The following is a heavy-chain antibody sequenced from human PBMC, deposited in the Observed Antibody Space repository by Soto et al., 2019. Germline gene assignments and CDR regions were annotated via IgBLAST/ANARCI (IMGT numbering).Heavy chain of an antibody. V-gene: IGHV3-72*01. CDR1: GFTFSDHY. J-gene: IGHJ5*02. CDR2: SRNKAKKYTT. Sequence: GGSLRLSCAGSGFTFSDHYMDWVRQAPGKGLEWVGRSRNKAKKYTTDYAASVKGRFTISRDDSRKSVFLQMNSLKTEDTAVYYCVRIKGDRNWLVPWGQGTLVTVSS. CDR3: VRIKGDRNWLVP.